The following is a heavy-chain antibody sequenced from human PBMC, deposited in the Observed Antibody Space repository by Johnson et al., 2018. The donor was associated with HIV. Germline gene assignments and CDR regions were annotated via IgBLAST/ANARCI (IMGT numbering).Heavy chain of an antibody. CDR1: GFTFNSYG. Sequence: QVLLVESGGGVVQPGRSLRLSCAASGFTFNSYGMHWVRQAPGKGLEWVALIWYDGSNKYYADSVKGRFTISRDNSKNTLYLQMNTLRAEDTAIYYCAKDLFTEREDDVFDIWGQGTMVTVSS. CDR3: AKDLFTEREDDVFDI. D-gene: IGHD1-26*01. CDR2: IWYDGSNK. J-gene: IGHJ3*02. V-gene: IGHV3-33*06.